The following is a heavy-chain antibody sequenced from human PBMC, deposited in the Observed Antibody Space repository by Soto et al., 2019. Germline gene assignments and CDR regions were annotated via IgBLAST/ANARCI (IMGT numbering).Heavy chain of an antibody. V-gene: IGHV1-69*01. J-gene: IGHJ5*02. CDR2: IIPIFGTA. CDR1: GGTFSSYA. CDR3: ASERGYYGSGSYYPNWFDP. D-gene: IGHD3-10*01. Sequence: QVQLVQSGAEVKKPGSSVKVSCTASGGTFSSYAISWVRQAPGQGLEWMGGIIPIFGTANYAQKFQGRVTITADESTSTAYMELSSLRSEDTAVYYCASERGYYGSGSYYPNWFDPWGQGTLVTVAS.